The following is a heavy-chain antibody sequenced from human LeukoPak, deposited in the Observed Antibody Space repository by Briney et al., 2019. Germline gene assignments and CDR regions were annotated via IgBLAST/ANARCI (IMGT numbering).Heavy chain of an antibody. CDR1: GGSFSGYY. Sequence: SETLSLTCAVCGGSFSGYYWSWIRQPPGKGLEWIGEINHSGSTNYNPSLKSRVTISVDTSKNQFSLKLSSVTAADTAVYYCASKTPTLYCSSTSCYTYYFDYWGQGTLVTVSS. J-gene: IGHJ4*02. CDR3: ASKTPTLYCSSTSCYTYYFDY. D-gene: IGHD2-2*02. CDR2: INHSGST. V-gene: IGHV4-34*01.